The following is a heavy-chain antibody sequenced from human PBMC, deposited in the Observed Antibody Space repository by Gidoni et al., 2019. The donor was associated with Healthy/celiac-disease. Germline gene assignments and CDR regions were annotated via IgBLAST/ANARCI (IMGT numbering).Heavy chain of an antibody. CDR3: ASIYDRGTFDI. Sequence: EVQLVESGGGLVQPGGSLRLSCAASGSTFSSDSMNWVRQAPGKGLEWVSYISSSSSTISYADSVKGRFTISRDNAKNSLYLQMNSLRAEDTAVYYCASIYDRGTFDIWGQGTMVTVSS. J-gene: IGHJ3*02. V-gene: IGHV3-48*04. CDR1: GSTFSSDS. CDR2: ISSSSSTI. D-gene: IGHD3-22*01.